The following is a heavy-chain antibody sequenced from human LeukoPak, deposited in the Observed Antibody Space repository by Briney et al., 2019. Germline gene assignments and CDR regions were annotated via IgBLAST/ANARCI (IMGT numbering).Heavy chain of an antibody. CDR2: IRQDGNEK. CDR1: GFTFSSFW. J-gene: IGHJ3*01. CDR3: ARDGWGSGSYPL. Sequence: PGGSLRLSCAASGFTFSSFWMTWVRQAPGKGLEWVAYIRQDGNEKFYVDSVKGRFTISRDNAKNSLYLQMNSLRAEDTAVYYCARDGWGSGSYPLWGQGTMVSVSS. D-gene: IGHD1-26*01. V-gene: IGHV3-7*01.